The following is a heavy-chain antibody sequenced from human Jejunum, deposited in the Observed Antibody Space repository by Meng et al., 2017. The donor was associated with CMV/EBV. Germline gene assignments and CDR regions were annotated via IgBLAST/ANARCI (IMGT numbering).Heavy chain of an antibody. J-gene: IGHJ4*02. Sequence: TFSAYDSNWVREAPGQGLEWMGWMNRNSGYSGYSQKFQGRVTFSRNTSITTAYMELNSLRSDDTAVYYCSRGGPIGIFGVVTQFYFDYWGQGTLVTVSS. V-gene: IGHV1-8*03. D-gene: IGHD3-3*02. CDR2: MNRNSGYS. CDR3: SRGGPIGIFGVVTQFYFDY. CDR1: TFSAYD.